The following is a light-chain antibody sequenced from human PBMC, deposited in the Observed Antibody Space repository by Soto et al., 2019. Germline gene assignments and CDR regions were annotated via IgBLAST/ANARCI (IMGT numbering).Light chain of an antibody. CDR2: DAY. J-gene: IGKJ4*01. CDR3: QQYNTYSSLT. Sequence: DIQMTQSHSTLSASVGDRVTITCRASQSISSWLAWYQQKLGRAPRLLIYDAYSLESGVPSRFSGSGYGTEFTLTISSLQPDDFATYYCQQYNTYSSLTVCGGTKVDI. CDR1: QSISSW. V-gene: IGKV1-5*01.